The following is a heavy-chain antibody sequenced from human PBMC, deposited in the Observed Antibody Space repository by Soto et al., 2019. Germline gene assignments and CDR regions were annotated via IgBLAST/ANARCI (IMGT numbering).Heavy chain of an antibody. CDR2: NNPKSGGT. D-gene: IGHD2-8*01. Sequence: ASVKVSCKASGYSFTDYHIHWVRQAPGQGLEWLGRNNPKSGGTSTAQKFQGWVTMTTDTSISTASMELTRLTSDDTAIYYCARGDSTDWSNGVCSFFYNHDMDVWGQGTTVTV. CDR3: ARGDSTDWSNGVCSFFYNHDMDV. V-gene: IGHV1-2*04. CDR1: GYSFTDYH. J-gene: IGHJ6*02.